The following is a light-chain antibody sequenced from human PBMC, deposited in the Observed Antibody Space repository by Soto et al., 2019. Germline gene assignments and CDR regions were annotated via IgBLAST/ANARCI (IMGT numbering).Light chain of an antibody. V-gene: IGKV3-20*01. Sequence: TLLAPCPSHLSLSPGERATLSCRASEALGSNYLAWDQPKPGQAPRILSHRIYIRAAAIPDRFTGSASDIDFTLTISRPEHEDVEVYYCQQYDTFPQTFGQGTSVEIK. CDR2: RIY. J-gene: IGKJ1*01. CDR3: QQYDTFPQT. CDR1: EALGSNY.